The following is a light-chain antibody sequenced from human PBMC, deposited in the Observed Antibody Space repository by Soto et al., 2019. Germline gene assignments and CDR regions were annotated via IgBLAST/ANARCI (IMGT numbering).Light chain of an antibody. J-gene: IGLJ1*01. CDR3: CSYAGAYNYV. V-gene: IGLV2-23*01. Sequence: QSVLSQPASVSGSPGQSITISCTGASSDVGSYNLVSWYQQYPGKAPKLMIYEANKRPSGVSNRFSGSKSGNTASLTISGLQAEDEADYYCCSYAGAYNYVFGTGTKLTVL. CDR1: SSDVGSYNL. CDR2: EAN.